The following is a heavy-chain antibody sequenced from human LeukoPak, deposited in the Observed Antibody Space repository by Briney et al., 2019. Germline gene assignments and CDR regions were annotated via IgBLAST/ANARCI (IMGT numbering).Heavy chain of an antibody. CDR1: GYTFTGYY. Sequence: GASVKVSCKASGYTFTGYYMHWVRQAPGQGLEWMGWINPNSGGTNYAQKFQGRVTMTRDTSISTAYMELSRLRSDDTAVYYCARDAWYSSGWYEGYWGQGTLVTVSS. CDR3: ARDAWYSSGWYEGY. J-gene: IGHJ4*02. CDR2: INPNSGGT. V-gene: IGHV1-2*02. D-gene: IGHD6-19*01.